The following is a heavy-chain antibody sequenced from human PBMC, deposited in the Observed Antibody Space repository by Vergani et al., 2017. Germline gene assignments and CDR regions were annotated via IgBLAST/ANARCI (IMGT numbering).Heavy chain of an antibody. CDR3: ARDLGRDGYNHLDY. CDR1: GFTFTNYA. CDR2: MSFGGNNI. Sequence: QVQLVESGGGVVQPGRSLRLSCAASGFTFTNYAMHWVRQAPGKGLEWVAVMSFGGNNIYYGNFVKGRFAISTDNSKSTVYLQMNSLRPEDTAVYYCARDLGRDGYNHLDYWGQGTLVTVSS. J-gene: IGHJ4*02. V-gene: IGHV3-30*01. D-gene: IGHD5-24*01.